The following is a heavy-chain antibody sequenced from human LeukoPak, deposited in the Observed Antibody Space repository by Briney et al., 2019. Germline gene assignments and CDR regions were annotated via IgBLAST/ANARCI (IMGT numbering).Heavy chain of an antibody. D-gene: IGHD3-10*01. CDR1: GFTFSSYA. CDR2: ISGSGGST. J-gene: IGHJ4*02. CDR3: AKDVSITMVRGVLDY. Sequence: GGSLRLSCAASGFTFSSYAMSWVRQAPGKGLEWLSAISGSGGSTYYADSVKGRFTISRDNSKNTLYLQMNSLRAEDTAVYYCAKDVSITMVRGVLDYWGQGTLVTVSS. V-gene: IGHV3-23*01.